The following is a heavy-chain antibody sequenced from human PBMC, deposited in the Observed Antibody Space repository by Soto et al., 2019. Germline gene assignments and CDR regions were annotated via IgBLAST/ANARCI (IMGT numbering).Heavy chain of an antibody. Sequence: QVQLQESGPGLVKPSQTLSLTCTVTGGSISSGDHYWGWIRKPPGKGLDGIGYRYYSGQSYYNPSLKRRVAMSVDTSNNQYSLTLRSVTDADTAVYYCAREGAPWHQELAYIDSWGQGPQVTVSS. CDR1: GGSISSGDHY. CDR2: RYYSGQS. V-gene: IGHV4-30-4*01. J-gene: IGHJ4*02. D-gene: IGHD1-1*01. CDR3: AREGAPWHQELAYIDS.